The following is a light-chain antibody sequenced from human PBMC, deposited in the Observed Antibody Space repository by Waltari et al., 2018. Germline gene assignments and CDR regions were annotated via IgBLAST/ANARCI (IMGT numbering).Light chain of an antibody. CDR2: DAS. J-gene: IGKJ4*01. Sequence: EIVLTQSPATLSLSPGERATLSCRASQSVSSYLAWYQQKPGQAPRLLIYDASNRATGIPARFSGSGSGTDFTLTISSLEPEDFAVYYCQQRSNRLFGGGTKVEIK. CDR1: QSVSSY. V-gene: IGKV3-11*01. CDR3: QQRSNRL.